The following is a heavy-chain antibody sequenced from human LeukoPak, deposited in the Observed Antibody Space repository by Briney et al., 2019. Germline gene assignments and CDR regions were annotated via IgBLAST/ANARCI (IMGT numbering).Heavy chain of an antibody. CDR1: GGSFSGYY. V-gene: IGHV4-59*12. CDR3: ARDKGYYGSGSYYRRISFYWFDP. D-gene: IGHD3-10*01. CDR2: IYYSGST. Sequence: PSETLSLTCAVYGGSFSGYYWSWIRQPPGKRLEWIGYIYYSGSTNYNPSLKSRVTISVDTSKNQFSLKLSSVTAADTAVYYCARDKGYYGSGSYYRRISFYWFDPWGQGTLVTVSS. J-gene: IGHJ5*02.